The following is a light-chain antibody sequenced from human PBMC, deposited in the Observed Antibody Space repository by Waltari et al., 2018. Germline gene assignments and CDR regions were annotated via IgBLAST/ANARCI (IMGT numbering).Light chain of an antibody. J-gene: IGLJ7*01. Sequence: QSVLTQPPSVSAAPGPRVTIACSGGSSNIGHNYVSWYRQFPGTAPKLLIYENTERPSGIPGRFSGSKSGTSATLDITGLQAGDEADYYCGTWDSSLSGAVFGGGTHVTVL. CDR1: SSNIGHNY. CDR3: GTWDSSLSGAV. V-gene: IGLV1-51*02. CDR2: ENT.